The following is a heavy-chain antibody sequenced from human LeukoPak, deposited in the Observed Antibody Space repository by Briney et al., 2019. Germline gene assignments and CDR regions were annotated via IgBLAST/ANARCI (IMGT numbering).Heavy chain of an antibody. D-gene: IGHD6-19*01. J-gene: IGHJ4*02. V-gene: IGHV3-53*01. CDR2: IYSGGST. CDR1: GFTVSSNY. CDR3: TREVSGWYYFDY. Sequence: GGSLRLSCAASGFTVSSNYMSWVRQAPGKGLEWVSVIYSGGSTYYADSVKGRFTISRDNYKNTLYLQMNSLRAEDTAVYYCTREVSGWYYFDYWGQGTLVTVSS.